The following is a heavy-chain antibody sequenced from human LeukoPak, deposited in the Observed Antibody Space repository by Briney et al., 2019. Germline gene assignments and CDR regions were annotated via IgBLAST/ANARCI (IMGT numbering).Heavy chain of an antibody. V-gene: IGHV4-34*01. CDR3: ARDAKWYYYGSGSYYKADNWFDP. D-gene: IGHD3-10*01. J-gene: IGHJ5*02. Sequence: SETLSPTCAVHGGSFSGYYWSWIRQPPGKGLEWIGEINHSGSTNYNPSLKSRATISVDTSKNQFSLKLSSVTAADTAVYYCARDAKWYYYGSGSYYKADNWFDPWGQGTLVTVSS. CDR2: INHSGST. CDR1: GGSFSGYY.